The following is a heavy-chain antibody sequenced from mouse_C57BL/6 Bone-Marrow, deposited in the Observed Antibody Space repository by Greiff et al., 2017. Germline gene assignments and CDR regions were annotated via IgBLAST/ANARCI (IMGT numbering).Heavy chain of an antibody. CDR1: GYTFTSYW. CDR2: IYPSDSET. D-gene: IGHD1-1*01. V-gene: IGHV1-61*01. J-gene: IGHJ2*01. Sequence: QVQLQQSGAELVRPGSSVKLSCKASGYTFTSYWMDWVKQRPGQGLEWIGNIYPSDSETHYNQKFKDKATLTVDKSSSTAYMQLSSLTSEDSAVYYCARRITTNDYFYYGGQGTTLTVSS. CDR3: ARRITTNDYFYY.